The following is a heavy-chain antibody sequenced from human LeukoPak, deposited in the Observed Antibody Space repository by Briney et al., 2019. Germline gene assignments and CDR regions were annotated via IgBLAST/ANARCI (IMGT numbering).Heavy chain of an antibody. D-gene: IGHD3-16*02. CDR1: GGSISNYY. J-gene: IGHJ3*02. Sequence: PSETLSLTCTVSGGSISNYYWNWIRQPPGKGLEWIGYIYYSGTTNYNPSLKSRVSMSVDTSKNQFSLKLSSVTAADTAVYYCARSGGGNDYVWGSYHDAFDIWGQGTMVTVSS. V-gene: IGHV4-59*08. CDR3: ARSGGGNDYVWGSYHDAFDI. CDR2: IYYSGTT.